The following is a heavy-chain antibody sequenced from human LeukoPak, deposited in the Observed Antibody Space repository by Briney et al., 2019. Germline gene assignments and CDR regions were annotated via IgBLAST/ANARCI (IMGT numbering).Heavy chain of an antibody. J-gene: IGHJ6*03. CDR1: GYTFTSYA. CDR3: ARGAGDSSGWFNYYYYHMDV. V-gene: IGHV1-8*03. CDR2: MNPNSGNT. D-gene: IGHD6-19*01. Sequence: GASLKVSCKASGYTFTSYAINWVRQATGQGLEWIGWMNPNSGNTGYAQKFKGRVTITRNTSISTAYVQLSSLRSEDTAVYYCARGAGDSSGWFNYYYYHMDVWGKGTTVTVSS.